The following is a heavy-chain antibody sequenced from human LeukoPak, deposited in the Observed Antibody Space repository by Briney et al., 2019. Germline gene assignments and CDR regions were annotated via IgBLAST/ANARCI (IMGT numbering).Heavy chain of an antibody. CDR3: AKDRSPTGIAVAGTRRLGDY. Sequence: GRSLRLSCAASGFTFDDYAMHWARQAPGKGLEWVSGISWNSGSIGYADSVKGRFTISRDNAKNSLYLQMNSLRAEDTAVYYCAKDRSPTGIAVAGTRRLGDYWGQETLVTVSS. J-gene: IGHJ4*02. CDR2: ISWNSGSI. V-gene: IGHV3-9*01. D-gene: IGHD6-19*01. CDR1: GFTFDDYA.